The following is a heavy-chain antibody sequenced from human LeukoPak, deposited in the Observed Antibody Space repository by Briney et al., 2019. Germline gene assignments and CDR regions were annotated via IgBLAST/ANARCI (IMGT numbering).Heavy chain of an antibody. J-gene: IGHJ4*02. CDR2: ISSSSGTI. Sequence: GGSLRLSCAASGFTFSGYSMNWVRQAPGKGLEWVSYISSSSGTIYYADSVKGRFTISRDNAKNSLYLQMNSLRDEDTAVYYCARNFDWLPALDYWGQGTPVTVSS. D-gene: IGHD3-9*01. CDR1: GFTFSGYS. CDR3: ARNFDWLPALDY. V-gene: IGHV3-48*02.